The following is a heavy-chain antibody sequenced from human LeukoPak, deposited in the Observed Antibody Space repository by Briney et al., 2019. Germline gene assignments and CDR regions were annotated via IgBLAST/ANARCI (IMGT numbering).Heavy chain of an antibody. J-gene: IGHJ5*02. D-gene: IGHD4-17*01. CDR1: GFTFSSYS. CDR2: ISSSSSYI. Sequence: GGSLRLSCAASGFTFSSYSMNWVRQAPGKGLEWVSSISSSSSYIYYADSVKGRFTISRDNAKNSLYLQMNSLRAEDTAVYHCARDIYGDHGSWFDPWGQGTLVTVSS. CDR3: ARDIYGDHGSWFDP. V-gene: IGHV3-21*01.